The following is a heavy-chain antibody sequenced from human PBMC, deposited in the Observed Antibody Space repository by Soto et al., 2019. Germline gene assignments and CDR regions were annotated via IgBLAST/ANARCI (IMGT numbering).Heavy chain of an antibody. Sequence: ASLKVSCKASGYTFTSYAMHWVRQAPGQRLEWMGWINAGNGNTKYSQKFQGRVTITRDTSASTAYMELSSLRSEDTAVYYCGGVSGGYHLDDWGQGTLVTVSS. CDR1: GYTFTSYA. V-gene: IGHV1-3*01. J-gene: IGHJ4*02. D-gene: IGHD6-25*01. CDR3: GGVSGGYHLDD. CDR2: INAGNGNT.